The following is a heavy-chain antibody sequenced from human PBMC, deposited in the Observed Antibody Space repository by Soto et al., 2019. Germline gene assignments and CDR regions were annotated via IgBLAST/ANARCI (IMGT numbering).Heavy chain of an antibody. CDR1: GFTLSSYW. CDR2: INSDGSST. CDR3: ASPTVTTFEDAFDI. V-gene: IGHV3-74*01. Sequence: GGSLRLSCAASGFTLSSYWMHWFRQAPGKGLVWVSRINSDGSSTSYADSVKGRFTISRDNAKNTLYLQMNSLRAEDTAVYYCASPTVTTFEDAFDIWGQGTMVT. D-gene: IGHD4-17*01. J-gene: IGHJ3*02.